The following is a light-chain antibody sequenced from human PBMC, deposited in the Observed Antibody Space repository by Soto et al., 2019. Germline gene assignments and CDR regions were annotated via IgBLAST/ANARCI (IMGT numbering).Light chain of an antibody. CDR3: VLYMGSGIVL. Sequence: NFMLTQPHSVSGSPGKTITISCTRSSGSFASNYVQWYRQRPGSVPTTVIYEDDQRPSGVPARFSGAVLGNKAALTITGAQAEDESDYYCVLYMGSGIVLFGGGTQLTVL. CDR2: EDD. J-gene: IGLJ2*01. V-gene: IGLV6-57*04. CDR1: SGSFASNY.